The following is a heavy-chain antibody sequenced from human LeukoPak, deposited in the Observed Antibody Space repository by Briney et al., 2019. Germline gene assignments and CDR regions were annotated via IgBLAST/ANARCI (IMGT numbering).Heavy chain of an antibody. CDR3: ASQQGWLRLYYFDY. D-gene: IGHD5-12*01. Sequence: GGSLRLSCAASGFTFSGYAMSWVRQAPGKGLEWVSSISSSSSYIYYADSVKGRFTISRDNAKNSLYLQMNSLRAEDTAVYYCASQQGWLRLYYFDYWGQGTLVTVSS. V-gene: IGHV3-21*01. J-gene: IGHJ4*02. CDR2: ISSSSSYI. CDR1: GFTFSGYA.